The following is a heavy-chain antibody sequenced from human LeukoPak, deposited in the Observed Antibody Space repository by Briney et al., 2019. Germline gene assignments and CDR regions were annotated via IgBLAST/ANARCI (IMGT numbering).Heavy chain of an antibody. CDR2: ISGSGGST. J-gene: IGHJ4*02. Sequence: PGGSLRLSCAASGFTFSSYGMSWARQAPGKGLEWVSAISGSGGSTYYADSVKGRFTISRDNSKNTLYLQMNSLRAEDTAVYYCANLGARNYDSSGYISRQIYFDYWGQGTLVTVSS. V-gene: IGHV3-23*01. CDR1: GFTFSSYG. D-gene: IGHD3-22*01. CDR3: ANLGARNYDSSGYISRQIYFDY.